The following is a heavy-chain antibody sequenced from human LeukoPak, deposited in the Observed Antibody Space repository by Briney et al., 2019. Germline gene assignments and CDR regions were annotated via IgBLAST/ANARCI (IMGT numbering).Heavy chain of an antibody. Sequence: ASVKVSCKASGYTFTGYYMHWVRQAPGQGLERMGWINPNSGGTNYAQKFQGRVTMTRDTSISTAYMELSRLRSDDTAVYYCASAGYCSSTSCYGFWFDPWGQGTLVTVSS. V-gene: IGHV1-2*02. D-gene: IGHD2-2*03. CDR3: ASAGYCSSTSCYGFWFDP. J-gene: IGHJ5*02. CDR1: GYTFTGYY. CDR2: INPNSGGT.